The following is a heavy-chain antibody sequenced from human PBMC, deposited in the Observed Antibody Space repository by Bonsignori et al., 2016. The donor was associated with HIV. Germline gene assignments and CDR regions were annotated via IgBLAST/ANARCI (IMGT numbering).Heavy chain of an antibody. J-gene: IGHJ6*03. D-gene: IGHD6-6*01. V-gene: IGHV3-72*01. CDR3: ARAMGGSSSWGYYYYYYMDV. CDR2: SRNKAESYIT. Sequence: GESLKISCAASGFTLSDHYIDWVRQAPGKGLEWIGRSRNKAESYITEYAASVKGRLAIARDDSKSSLNLYMTSLKTEDTAVYYCARAMGGSSSWGYYYYYYMDVWGKGTTVTVSS. CDR1: GFTLSDHY.